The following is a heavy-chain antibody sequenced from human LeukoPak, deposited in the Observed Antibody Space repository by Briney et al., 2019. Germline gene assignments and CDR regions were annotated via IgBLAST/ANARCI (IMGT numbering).Heavy chain of an antibody. Sequence: SETLSLTCAVYGGSFSGYYWSWVRQPPGKGLEWIGYIYYSGRTNYNPSLKSRVTISVDTSKDQFSLKLRSVTAADTAVYYCARVVWGYSYGYYFDYWGQGTLVTVSS. V-gene: IGHV4-59*01. CDR2: IYYSGRT. CDR1: GGSFSGYY. CDR3: ARVVWGYSYGYYFDY. D-gene: IGHD5-18*01. J-gene: IGHJ4*02.